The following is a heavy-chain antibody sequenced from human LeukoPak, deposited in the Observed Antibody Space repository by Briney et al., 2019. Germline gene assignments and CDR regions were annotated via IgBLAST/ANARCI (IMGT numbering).Heavy chain of an antibody. D-gene: IGHD1-20*01. V-gene: IGHV4-61*08. CDR3: ASLLGITGSMNWFDP. Sequence: SGPTLVKPTQTLTLTCTFSGFSLSTPGVGVAWIPQPPGKGLEWIGYIFYSGTTNYNPSLKSRVTISVDTSKNQFSLRLTSVTAADTAVYYCASLLGITGSMNWFDPWGQGTLVTVSS. J-gene: IGHJ5*02. CDR1: GFSLSTPGVG. CDR2: IFYSGTT.